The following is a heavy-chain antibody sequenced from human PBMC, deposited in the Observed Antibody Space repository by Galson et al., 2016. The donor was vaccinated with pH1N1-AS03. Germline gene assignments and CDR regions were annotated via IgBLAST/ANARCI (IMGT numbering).Heavy chain of an antibody. D-gene: IGHD3-10*01. CDR1: GFIFRNVW. CDR3: TTAHGSVPGEFDY. Sequence: SLRLSCAASGFIFRNVWMTWVRQAPGKRLEWVGHIKSEGDGGGSSDHAEPVKGRFTISRDDSENTLYLQMNSLKGEDTGVYSCTTAHGSVPGEFDYWGHGTLVTLSS. J-gene: IGHJ4*01. V-gene: IGHV3-15*01. CDR2: IKSEGDGGGSS.